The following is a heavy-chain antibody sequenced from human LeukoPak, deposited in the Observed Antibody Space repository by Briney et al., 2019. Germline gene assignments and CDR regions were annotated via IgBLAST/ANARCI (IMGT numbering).Heavy chain of an antibody. J-gene: IGHJ4*02. CDR3: ASNPDYDSSGSPVDY. V-gene: IGHV1-69*05. CDR2: IIPIFCTA. Sequence: SVKVSCKASGGTFSSYAISWVRQAPGQGREGMGGIIPIFCTANYAQKFHGRVTITTDESTSTAYMELSSLRSEDTAVYYCASNPDYDSSGSPVDYWGQGTLVTVSS. D-gene: IGHD3-22*01. CDR1: GGTFSSYA.